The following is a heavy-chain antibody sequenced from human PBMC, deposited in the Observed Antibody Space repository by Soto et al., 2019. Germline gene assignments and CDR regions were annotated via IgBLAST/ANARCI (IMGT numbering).Heavy chain of an antibody. CDR3: ARVRDIVLVPAATYYYYGMDV. V-gene: IGHV3-30-3*01. CDR1: GFTFSSYA. CDR2: ISYDGSNK. Sequence: GGSLRLSCEASGFTFSSYAMHWVRQAPGKGLEWVAVISYDGSNKYYADSVKGRFTISRDNSKNTLYLQMNSLRAEDTAVYYCARVRDIVLVPAATYYYYGMDVWGQGTTVTVSS. J-gene: IGHJ6*02. D-gene: IGHD2-2*01.